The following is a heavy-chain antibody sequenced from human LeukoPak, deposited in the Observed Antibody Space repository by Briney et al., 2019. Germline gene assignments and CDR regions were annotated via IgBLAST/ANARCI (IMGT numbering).Heavy chain of an antibody. V-gene: IGHV4-4*07. Sequence: PSETLSLICTVSGGSINSFYWTWIRQPAGKGLEWIGRIYSSGSTNFNPSLKSRVTISVDTSKNQFSLKLSSVTAADTAVYYCARDRGDGYNSGYFEYWGQGTLVTVSS. J-gene: IGHJ4*02. CDR2: IYSSGST. CDR1: GGSINSFY. CDR3: ARDRGDGYNSGYFEY. D-gene: IGHD5-24*01.